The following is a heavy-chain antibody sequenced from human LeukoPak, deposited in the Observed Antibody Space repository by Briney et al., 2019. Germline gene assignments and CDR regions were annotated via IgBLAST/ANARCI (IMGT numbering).Heavy chain of an antibody. Sequence: APVKVSCKASGYTFTNYAMHWVRQAPGQRLEWMGWINAGNGNTKYSQKFQGRVTITRDTSASTAYMELSSLRSEDTAVYYCARGFVHSSSSGIYYYYYGMDVWGQGTTVTVSS. CDR2: INAGNGNT. D-gene: IGHD6-6*01. V-gene: IGHV1-3*01. CDR3: ARGFVHSSSSGIYYYYYGMDV. J-gene: IGHJ6*02. CDR1: GYTFTNYA.